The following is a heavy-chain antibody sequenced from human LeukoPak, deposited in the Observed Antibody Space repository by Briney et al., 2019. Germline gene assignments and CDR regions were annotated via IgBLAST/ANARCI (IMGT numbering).Heavy chain of an antibody. J-gene: IGHJ4*02. CDR2: IYYSGST. Sequence: SETLSLTCTDSGGSVSSGSYYWSWIRQPPGRWMEWSGYIYYSGSTNYNPSLKSRVTISVDTSKNQFSMKLSSVTAADTALYYCARGLGYSYGYSDYWGQGTLVTVSS. V-gene: IGHV4-61*01. CDR3: ARGLGYSYGYSDY. D-gene: IGHD5-18*01. CDR1: GGSVSSGSYY.